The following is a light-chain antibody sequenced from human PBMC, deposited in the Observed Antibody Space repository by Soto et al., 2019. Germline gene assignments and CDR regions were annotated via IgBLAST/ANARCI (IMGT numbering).Light chain of an antibody. J-gene: IGKJ5*01. Sequence: DIQMTQSPSSLSASVGDRVTIICRASQSISTYLNWYQQKPGKAPKLLIYAASILQSGVPSRFSGSGSGTDFTLTISSLQPEDFATYSCQQSYNTAKITFGQGTRLEIK. V-gene: IGKV1-39*01. CDR1: QSISTY. CDR2: AAS. CDR3: QQSYNTAKIT.